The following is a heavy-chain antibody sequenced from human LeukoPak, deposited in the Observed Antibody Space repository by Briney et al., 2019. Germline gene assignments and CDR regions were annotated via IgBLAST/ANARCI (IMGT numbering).Heavy chain of an antibody. Sequence: SETLSLTCAVYGGSFSGYYWSWIRQPPGKGLEWIGEINHSGSTYYNPSLKSRVTISVDTSKNQFSLKLSSVTAADTAVYYCARPVYSSSSAGWFDPWGQGTLVTVSS. CDR2: INHSGST. CDR3: ARPVYSSSSAGWFDP. D-gene: IGHD6-6*01. V-gene: IGHV4-34*01. J-gene: IGHJ5*02. CDR1: GGSFSGYY.